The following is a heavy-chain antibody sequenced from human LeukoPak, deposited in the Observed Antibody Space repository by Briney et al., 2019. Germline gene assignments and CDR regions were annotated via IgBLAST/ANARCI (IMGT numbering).Heavy chain of an antibody. CDR1: GYTFTSYD. D-gene: IGHD3-3*01. V-gene: IGHV1-8*01. CDR2: MNPNSGNT. CDR3: ARGRTVTIFGVVIISNYYYYYMDV. Sequence: ASVKVSCKASGYTFTSYDINWVRQATGQGLEWMGWMNPNSGNTGYAQKLQGRVTMTRNTSISTAYMELSSLRSEDTAVYYCARGRTVTIFGVVIISNYYYYYMDVWGKGTTVTVSS. J-gene: IGHJ6*03.